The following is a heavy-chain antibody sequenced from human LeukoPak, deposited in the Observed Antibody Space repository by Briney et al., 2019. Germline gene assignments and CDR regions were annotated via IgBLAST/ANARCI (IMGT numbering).Heavy chain of an antibody. CDR1: GGSFSGYY. D-gene: IGHD2-2*01. CDR2: INHSGST. J-gene: IGHJ4*02. Sequence: SETLSLTCAVYGGSFSGYYWSWIRQPPGKGLEWIGEINHSGSTNYNPSLKSRVTISVDTSKNQFSLKLSYVTAADTAVYYCASLPIVVVPAAMEEYSSSWYDYWGQGTLVTVSS. V-gene: IGHV4-34*01. CDR3: ASLPIVVVPAAMEEYSSSWYDY.